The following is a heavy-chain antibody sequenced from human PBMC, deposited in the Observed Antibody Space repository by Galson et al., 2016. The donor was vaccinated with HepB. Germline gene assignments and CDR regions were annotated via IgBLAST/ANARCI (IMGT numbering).Heavy chain of an antibody. V-gene: IGHV3-21*01. J-gene: IGHJ4*02. CDR2: IAASSSYE. D-gene: IGHD3-10*01. CDR3: AMIPRAGSTDY. CDR1: GFSFSPYA. Sequence: SLRLSCAASGFSFSPYAMSWVRQAPGKGLEWISSIAASSSYEQYIDSVKGRFTISRDNAKSSLYLQMNSLRDEDTAVYYCAMIPRAGSTDYWGQGTLVTVSS.